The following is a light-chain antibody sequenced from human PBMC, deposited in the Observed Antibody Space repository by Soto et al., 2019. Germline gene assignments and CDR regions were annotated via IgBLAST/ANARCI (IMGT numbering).Light chain of an antibody. Sequence: TQSAGSLXLCPGERGSLXCRASQTVRNNYLAWYQQEPGQSPRLLIYGAFTRANGIPARFSGSGSGTEFTLTISSRQSEDFEVYYCQQYNNWPITFGQGTRLEIK. CDR1: QTVRNN. V-gene: IGKV3-15*01. CDR2: GAF. CDR3: QQYNNWPIT. J-gene: IGKJ5*01.